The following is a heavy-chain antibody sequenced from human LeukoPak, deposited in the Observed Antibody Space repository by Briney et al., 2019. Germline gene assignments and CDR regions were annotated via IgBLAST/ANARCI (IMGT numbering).Heavy chain of an antibody. Sequence: SETLSLTCTVSGGSISSYYWSWIRQPPGKGLEWIGYIYYSGSTNYNPSLKSRVTISVDTSKNQFSLKLSSETAADTAVYYCARGIVSDYGDYFWFDPWGQGTLVTVSS. CDR3: ARGIVSDYGDYFWFDP. V-gene: IGHV4-59*01. CDR2: IYYSGST. CDR1: GGSISSYY. D-gene: IGHD4-17*01. J-gene: IGHJ5*02.